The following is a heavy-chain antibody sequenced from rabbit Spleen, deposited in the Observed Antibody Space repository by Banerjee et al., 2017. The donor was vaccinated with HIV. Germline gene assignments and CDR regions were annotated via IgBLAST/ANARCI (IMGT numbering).Heavy chain of an antibody. D-gene: IGHD8-1*01. CDR1: GFDFSSTYF. Sequence: QSLEESGGDLVKPGASLTLTCTASGFDFSSTYFMCWVRQAPGKGLEWIGCISTTNTYTSYASWAKGQFTITKTSSTTVTLQMTSLTAADTATYFCARDLGRSDNTNLWGPGTLVTVS. CDR3: ARDLGRSDNTNL. CDR2: ISTTNTYT. J-gene: IGHJ4*01. V-gene: IGHV1S40*01.